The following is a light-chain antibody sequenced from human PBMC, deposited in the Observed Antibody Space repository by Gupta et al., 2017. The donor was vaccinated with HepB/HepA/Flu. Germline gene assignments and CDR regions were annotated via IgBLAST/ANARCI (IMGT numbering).Light chain of an antibody. Sequence: QAVLTQPPSVPAAPGQTATISCSGSSSNIGNYYVSWFQQLPGRAPKVLIYDTNKRPSGIPDRISASTSGTSATLDITGLQTGDEADYYCGTWDSSLSAWVFGGGTTLTVL. CDR3: GTWDSSLSAWV. CDR1: SSNIGNYY. CDR2: DTN. J-gene: IGLJ3*02. V-gene: IGLV1-51*01.